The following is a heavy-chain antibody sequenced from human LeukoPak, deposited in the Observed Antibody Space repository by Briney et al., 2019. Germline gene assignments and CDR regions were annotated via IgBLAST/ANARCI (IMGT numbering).Heavy chain of an antibody. CDR1: GFTFEDYA. Sequence: PGGSLRLSCAASGFTFEDYAMHWVRQAPGKGLEWVSGFSWSGNTKGYAASVKGRFTISRDNAKNSLYLQMNSLRAEDTALYYCAKDTGVRYSPDAFDIWGQGTMVTVSS. V-gene: IGHV3-9*01. D-gene: IGHD5-12*01. CDR2: FSWSGNTK. J-gene: IGHJ3*02. CDR3: AKDTGVRYSPDAFDI.